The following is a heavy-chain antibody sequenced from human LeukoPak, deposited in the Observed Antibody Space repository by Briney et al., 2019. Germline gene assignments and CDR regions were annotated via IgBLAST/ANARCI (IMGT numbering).Heavy chain of an antibody. J-gene: IGHJ4*02. CDR2: ISAYNGNT. V-gene: IGHV1-18*01. CDR3: ARDPPYSYVSSGYSPDDS. D-gene: IGHD3-22*01. Sequence: GASVKVSCKATGDTFTSYGISLVRQAPGQGLEWMGWISAYNGNTNYAQKLQGRVTMTTDTSTSTAYMELRSLRSDDTAVYYCARDPPYSYVSSGYSPDDSWAQGTLVTV. CDR1: GDTFTSYG.